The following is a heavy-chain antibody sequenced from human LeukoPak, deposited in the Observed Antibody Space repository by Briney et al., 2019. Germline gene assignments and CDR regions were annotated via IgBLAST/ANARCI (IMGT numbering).Heavy chain of an antibody. CDR1: DGSFPGYY. J-gene: IGHJ4*02. D-gene: IGHD3-9*01. V-gene: IGHV4-34*01. CDR2: IDHTGSI. Sequence: SETLSLTCAFSDGSFPGYYWIWVRQSPGKGLEWIGEIDHTGSIAYNPSLKSRVTIPMVTSKNQFSLKPRSVTAADTAVYYCARATALFSHFDCWGQGTLVTVSS. CDR3: ARATALFSHFDC.